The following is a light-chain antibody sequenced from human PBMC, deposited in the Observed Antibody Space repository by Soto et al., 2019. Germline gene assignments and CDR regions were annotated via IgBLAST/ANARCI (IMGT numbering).Light chain of an antibody. Sequence: SYVLTQRPSVSVAPEKTARITCGGDNIGDKAVHWFQQRPGQAPLLVIYYDFERPSGIPDRFSGSNSGNTATLTISRVEAGDEADYFCQLWDTTLAQPIFGGGTKLTVL. CDR2: YDF. CDR1: NIGDKA. CDR3: QLWDTTLAQPI. J-gene: IGLJ2*01. V-gene: IGLV3-21*04.